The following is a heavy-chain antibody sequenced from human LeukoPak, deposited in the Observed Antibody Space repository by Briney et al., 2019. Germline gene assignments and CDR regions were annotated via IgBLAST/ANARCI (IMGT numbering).Heavy chain of an antibody. CDR3: ARDVVAGPDAFDI. Sequence: ASVKVSCKASGYTFTGYYMHWVRQAPGQGLEWMGWINPNSGGTNYAQKFQGWVTMTRDTSISTAYMELSRLRSDDTAVYYCARDVVAGPDAFDIWGQGTMVTVSS. CDR2: INPNSGGT. J-gene: IGHJ3*02. CDR1: GYTFTGYY. D-gene: IGHD6-19*01. V-gene: IGHV1-2*04.